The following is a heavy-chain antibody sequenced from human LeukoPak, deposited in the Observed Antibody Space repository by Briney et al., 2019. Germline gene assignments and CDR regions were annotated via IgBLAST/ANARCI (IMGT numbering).Heavy chain of an antibody. V-gene: IGHV1-58*01. CDR2: IVVGSGNT. CDR1: GFTFTSSA. D-gene: IGHD3-16*01. CDR3: TKGDIMITFGGAFDI. Sequence: ASVKVSCKASGFTFTSSAVQWVRQARGQRLEWIGWIVVGSGNTNYAQKFQERVTITRDMSTSTAYMELSSLRSEDTAVYYCTKGDIMITFGGAFDIWGQGTMVTVSS. J-gene: IGHJ3*02.